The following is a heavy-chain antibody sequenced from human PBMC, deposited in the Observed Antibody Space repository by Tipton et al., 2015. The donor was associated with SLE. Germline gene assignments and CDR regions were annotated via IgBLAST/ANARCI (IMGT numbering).Heavy chain of an antibody. Sequence: TLSLTCTVSSGSVSSGAYYWSWIRQPPKQGLEWIGWIYHTGSTDYNPSLKSRVTISVDTSKNQFSLRLSSVTAADTAVYYCASSLYSSGWYGGYYFDYWGQGTLVTVSS. CDR2: IYHTGST. D-gene: IGHD6-19*01. CDR1: SGSVSSGAYY. CDR3: ASSLYSSGWYGGYYFDY. V-gene: IGHV4-61*08. J-gene: IGHJ4*02.